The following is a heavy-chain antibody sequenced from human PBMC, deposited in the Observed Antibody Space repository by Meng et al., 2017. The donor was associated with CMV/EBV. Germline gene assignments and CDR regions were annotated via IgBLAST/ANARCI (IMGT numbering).Heavy chain of an antibody. Sequence: GGSLRLSCQGSGYSFNTHWITWVRQMPGKGLEWIGIRNPGDSDTTYSPSFQGQVTISVDKSITNAYLQWTSLKTSDTAMYYCARRGSNWNYFESWGQGTLVTVSS. CDR3: ARRGSNWNYFES. CDR1: GYSFNTHW. J-gene: IGHJ4*02. D-gene: IGHD1-1*01. V-gene: IGHV5-51*01. CDR2: RNPGDSDT.